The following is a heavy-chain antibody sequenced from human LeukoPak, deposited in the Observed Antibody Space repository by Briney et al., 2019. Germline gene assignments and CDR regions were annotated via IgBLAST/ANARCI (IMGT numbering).Heavy chain of an antibody. CDR3: ARDRDSSGSWEVNFDH. D-gene: IGHD6-13*01. Sequence: GRSLRLSCAASGFTFSSYAMHWVRQAPGKGLEWVAVISYDGSNKYYADSVKGRFTISRDNSKNTLYLQMNSLRVEDTAVYYCARDRDSSGSWEVNFDHWGQGTLVTVSS. V-gene: IGHV3-30-3*01. J-gene: IGHJ4*02. CDR2: ISYDGSNK. CDR1: GFTFSSYA.